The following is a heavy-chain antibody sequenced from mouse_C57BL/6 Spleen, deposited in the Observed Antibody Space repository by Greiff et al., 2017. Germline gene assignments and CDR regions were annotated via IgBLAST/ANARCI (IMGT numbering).Heavy chain of an antibody. Sequence: EVQVVESGPGLVKPSQSLSLTCSVTGYSITSGYYWNWIRQFPGNKLEWMGYISYDGSNNYNPSLKIRISITRDTSKNQFFLKLNSVTTEDTATYYCARDRDLFDVWGTGTTVTVSS. CDR1: GYSITSGYY. J-gene: IGHJ1*03. CDR3: ARDRDLFDV. CDR2: ISYDGSN. V-gene: IGHV3-6*01. D-gene: IGHD1-1*01.